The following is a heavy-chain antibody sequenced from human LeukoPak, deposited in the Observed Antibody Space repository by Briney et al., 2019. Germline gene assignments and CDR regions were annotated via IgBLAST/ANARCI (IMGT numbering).Heavy chain of an antibody. CDR2: IYYSGST. J-gene: IGHJ6*04. CDR3: ARGVVVPAAILPGYYGMDV. D-gene: IGHD2-2*01. Sequence: KASETLSLTCTVSGGSISSYYWSWIRQPPGKGLEWIGYIYYSGSTNYNPSLKSRVTISVDTSKNQFSLKLSSVTAADTAVYYCARGVVVPAAILPGYYGMDVWGKGTTVTVSS. CDR1: GGSISSYY. V-gene: IGHV4-59*01.